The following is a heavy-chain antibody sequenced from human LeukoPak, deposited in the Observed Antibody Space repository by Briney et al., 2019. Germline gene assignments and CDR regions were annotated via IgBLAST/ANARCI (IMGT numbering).Heavy chain of an antibody. Sequence: GGSLRLSCAASGFTFSSYSMNWVRQAPGQGLEWVSYITSDSTTMFYADSVKGRFTASRDNAENSMYLQMNSLRAEDTAVYYCAREPYPWGQGTLVTVSS. J-gene: IGHJ5*02. CDR1: GFTFSSYS. V-gene: IGHV3-48*01. CDR2: ITSDSTTM. CDR3: AREPYP.